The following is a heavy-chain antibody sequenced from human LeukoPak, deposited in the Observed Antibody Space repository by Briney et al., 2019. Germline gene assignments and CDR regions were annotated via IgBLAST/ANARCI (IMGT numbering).Heavy chain of an antibody. CDR2: IYTSGST. CDR1: GGSISSYY. Sequence: LETLSLTCTVSGGSISSYYWSWIRQPAGKGLEWIGRIYTSGSTNYNPSLKSRVTMSVDTSKNQISLKLSSVTAADSAVYYCVRRVRYFGQNDYWGQGTLVTVSS. V-gene: IGHV4-4*07. CDR3: VRRVRYFGQNDY. J-gene: IGHJ4*02. D-gene: IGHD3-9*01.